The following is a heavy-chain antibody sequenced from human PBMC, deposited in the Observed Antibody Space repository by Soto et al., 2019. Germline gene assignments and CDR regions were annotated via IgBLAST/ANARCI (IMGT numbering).Heavy chain of an antibody. CDR2: IYSGGST. J-gene: IGHJ4*02. CDR1: GFTVSSKY. D-gene: IGHD2-15*01. CDR3: ARGVAATLIHY. Sequence: EVQLVETGGGLIQPGGSLRLSCAASGFTVSSKYMSWVRQAPGKGLEWVSVIYSGGSTYYTDSVKGRFTTARDNSKNTLYLQMNSLRAEDTAVYYCARGVAATLIHYWGQGTLVTVAS. V-gene: IGHV3-53*02.